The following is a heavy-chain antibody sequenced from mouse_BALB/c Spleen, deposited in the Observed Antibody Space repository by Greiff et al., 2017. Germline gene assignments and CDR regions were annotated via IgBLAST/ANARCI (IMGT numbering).Heavy chain of an antibody. V-gene: IGHV7-3*02. CDR3: ARGQYGNYEHAMDY. D-gene: IGHD2-10*02. CDR2: IRNKANGYTT. CDR1: GFTFTDYY. J-gene: IGHJ4*01. Sequence: DVMLVESGGGLVQPGGSLRLSCATSGFTFTDYYMSWVRQPPGKALEWLGFIRNKANGYTTEYSASVKGRFTISRDNSQSILYLQMNTLRAEDSATYYCARGQYGNYEHAMDYWGQGTSVTVSS.